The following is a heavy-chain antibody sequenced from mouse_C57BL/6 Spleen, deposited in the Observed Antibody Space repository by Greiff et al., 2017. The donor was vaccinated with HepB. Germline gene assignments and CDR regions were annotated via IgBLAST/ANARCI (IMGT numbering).Heavy chain of an antibody. CDR2: IRNKANGYTT. J-gene: IGHJ2*01. D-gene: IGHD4-1*01. V-gene: IGHV7-3*01. CDR1: GFTFTDYY. CDR3: ARWELGYYFDY. Sequence: DVMLVESGGGLVQPGGSLSLSCAASGFTFTDYYMSWVRQPPGKALEWLGFIRNKANGYTTEYSASVKGRFTISRDNSQSILYLQMNALRAEDSATYYCARWELGYYFDYWGQGTTLTVSS.